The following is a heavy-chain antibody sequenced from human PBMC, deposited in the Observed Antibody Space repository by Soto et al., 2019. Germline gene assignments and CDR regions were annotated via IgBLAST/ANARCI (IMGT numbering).Heavy chain of an antibody. CDR1: GYTFTSYG. V-gene: IGHV1-18*01. J-gene: IGHJ4*02. D-gene: IGHD3-3*01. Sequence: QVQLVQSGAEVMKPGASVKVSCKASGYTFTSYGISWVRQAPGQGLEWMGWSSAYNGNTTEAQKFQGRVTMTTDTSTSTAYGELRSLRSDDTAVYYCARVHNTGFWSGYPYWGQGTLVTVS. CDR2: SSAYNGNT. CDR3: ARVHNTGFWSGYPY.